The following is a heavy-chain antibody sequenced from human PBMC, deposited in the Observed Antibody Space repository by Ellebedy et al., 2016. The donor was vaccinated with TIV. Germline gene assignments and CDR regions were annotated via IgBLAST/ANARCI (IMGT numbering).Heavy chain of an antibody. CDR2: SFSASDGGET. CDR1: GFPVTSNY. J-gene: IGHJ4*02. Sequence: GESLKISCAASGFPVTSNYMNWVRQGPGKGLGWVSDSFSASDGGETHYAGSVKGRFTISRDSSKHTRYLQMNSLRAEDTAVYYCAREAAGNGGKLDYWGQGALVTFSS. CDR3: AREAAGNGGKLDY. D-gene: IGHD4-23*01. V-gene: IGHV3-53*01.